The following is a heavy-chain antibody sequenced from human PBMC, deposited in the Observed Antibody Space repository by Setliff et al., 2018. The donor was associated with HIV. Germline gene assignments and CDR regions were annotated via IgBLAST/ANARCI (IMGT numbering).Heavy chain of an antibody. D-gene: IGHD5-12*01. V-gene: IGHV3-48*01. CDR1: GFTFSDYT. J-gene: IGHJ4*02. CDR3: ARYGRGFRSPYFFDY. Sequence: PGGSLRLSCAASGFTFSDYTMNWVRQAPGKGLEWISYISSSNKTIHYADSVKGRFTISRDNGKNLLYLQMNSLRAEDTAVYFCARYGRGFRSPYFFDYWGQGTLVTVSS. CDR2: ISSSNKTI.